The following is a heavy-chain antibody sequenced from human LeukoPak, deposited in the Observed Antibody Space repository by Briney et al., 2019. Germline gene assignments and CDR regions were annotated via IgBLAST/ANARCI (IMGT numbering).Heavy chain of an antibody. J-gene: IGHJ5*02. Sequence: SSETLSLTCTVSGGSISSYYWSWIRQPPGKGLEWIGYINYSGSTNYNPSLKSRVTISVDTSKNQFSLKLSSVTAADTAVYYCARWRDCSSTSCSNWFDPWGQGTLVTVSS. D-gene: IGHD2-2*01. CDR1: GGSISSYY. CDR3: ARWRDCSSTSCSNWFDP. CDR2: INYSGST. V-gene: IGHV4-59*01.